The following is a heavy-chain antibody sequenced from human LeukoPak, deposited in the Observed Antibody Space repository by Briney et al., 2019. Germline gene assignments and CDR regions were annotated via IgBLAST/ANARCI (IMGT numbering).Heavy chain of an antibody. CDR3: ARGDDGRSLDY. J-gene: IGHJ4*02. V-gene: IGHV3-30*03. CDR2: ISNDGSRK. CDR1: GFTFSRHG. Sequence: PGRSLRLSCAPSGFTFSRHGMHWVRQAPGKGLEWVAIISNDGSRKYYADSVKGRFTISRDNSENTLFLQMNSLRVEDSALYYCARGDDGRSLDYWGQGTRVTVSS. D-gene: IGHD1-1*01.